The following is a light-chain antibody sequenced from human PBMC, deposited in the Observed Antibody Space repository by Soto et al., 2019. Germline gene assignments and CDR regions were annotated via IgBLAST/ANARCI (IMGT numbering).Light chain of an antibody. J-gene: IGKJ2*03. CDR3: IQTLQAPYC. V-gene: IGKV2-28*01. CDR1: QSLRHHNGYYY. Sequence: DIVMTQSPLSLPVTPGEPASISCRSSQSLRHHNGYYYLDWYLQKPGQSPQVLIYLGSNRASGVPDRVSGSGSGTVFTLKISRVEAEDVGVYYCIQTLQAPYCFGQGTKLEIK. CDR2: LGS.